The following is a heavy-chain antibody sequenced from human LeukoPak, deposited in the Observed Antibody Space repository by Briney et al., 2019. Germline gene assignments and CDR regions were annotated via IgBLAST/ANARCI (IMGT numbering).Heavy chain of an antibody. CDR3: ARDITPGGYDFWSGYRAYYFDY. Sequence: ASVKVSCKASGYTFTSYGISWVRQAPGQGLEWMGWISAYNGNTNYAQKLQGRVTMNTDTSTSTAYMELRSLRADDTAVYYCARDITPGGYDFWSGYRAYYFDYWGQGTLVTVSS. D-gene: IGHD3-3*01. J-gene: IGHJ4*02. V-gene: IGHV1-18*01. CDR2: ISAYNGNT. CDR1: GYTFTSYG.